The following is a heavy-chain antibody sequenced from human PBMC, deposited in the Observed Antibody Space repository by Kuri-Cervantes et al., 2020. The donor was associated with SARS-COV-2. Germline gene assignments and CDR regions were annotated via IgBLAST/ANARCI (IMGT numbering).Heavy chain of an antibody. J-gene: IGHJ4*03. V-gene: IGHV4-39*01. CDR3: ARATLVRYFDC. CDR1: GGSITSDYL. D-gene: IGHD2-2*01. CDR2: SFYSGST. Sequence: SETLSLTCTVSGGSITSDYLWGWIRQPPGKGLEWIGNSFYSGSTFYNPSLKSRVTISVDTSKNQFSLELSSVTAADTAVYYCARATLVRYFDCLSRGTTVTVSS.